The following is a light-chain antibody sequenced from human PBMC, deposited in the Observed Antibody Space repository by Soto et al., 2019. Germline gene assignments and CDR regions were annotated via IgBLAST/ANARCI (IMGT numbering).Light chain of an antibody. CDR2: DAS. V-gene: IGKV3-11*01. Sequence: EIVLTQSPATLSLSPGETATLSCRASQSVRSYLAWYQQKPGQAPRLLIYDASNRATGIPARFSGSGSGTDFTLTISSLEPEDFAGYYCQPRSNWPLTFGPWTKVDIK. J-gene: IGKJ3*01. CDR3: QPRSNWPLT. CDR1: QSVRSY.